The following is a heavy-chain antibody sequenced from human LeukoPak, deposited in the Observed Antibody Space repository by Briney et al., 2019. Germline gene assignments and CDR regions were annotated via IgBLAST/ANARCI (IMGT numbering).Heavy chain of an antibody. CDR2: IYYSGST. V-gene: IGHV4-59*01. CDR3: ARDRGYSGYDYYYYYGMDV. D-gene: IGHD5-12*01. J-gene: IGHJ6*02. CDR1: GGSISSYY. Sequence: PSETLSLTCTVSGGSISSYYWSWIRQPPGKGLEWIGYIYYSGSTNYNPSLKSRVTLSVDTSKNQFSLKLSSVTAADTAVYYCARDRGYSGYDYYYYYGMDVWGQGTTVTVSS.